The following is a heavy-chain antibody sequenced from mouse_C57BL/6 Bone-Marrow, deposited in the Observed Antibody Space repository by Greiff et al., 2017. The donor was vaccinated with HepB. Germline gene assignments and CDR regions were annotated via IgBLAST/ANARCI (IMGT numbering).Heavy chain of an antibody. V-gene: IGHV5-17*01. Sequence: EVNLVESGGGLVKPGGSLKLSCAASGFTFSDYGMHWVRQAPEKGLEWVAYISSGSSTIYYADTVKGRFTISRDNAKNTLFLQMTSLRSEDTAMYYCARPGHMGGYAMDYWGQGTSVTVSS. D-gene: IGHD1-1*02. CDR1: GFTFSDYG. CDR3: ARPGHMGGYAMDY. J-gene: IGHJ4*01. CDR2: ISSGSSTI.